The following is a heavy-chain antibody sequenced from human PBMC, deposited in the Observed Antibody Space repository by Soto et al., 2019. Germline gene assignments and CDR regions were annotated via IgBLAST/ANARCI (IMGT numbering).Heavy chain of an antibody. CDR1: GGSISSYY. D-gene: IGHD3-3*01. V-gene: IGHV4-59*01. CDR3: ASLRPDPSTPIPRPLSWFDP. CDR2: IYYSGST. Sequence: SETLSLTCTVSGGSISSYYWSWIRQPPGKGLEWIGYIYYSGSTNYNPSLKSRVTISVDTSKNQFSLKLSSVTAADTAVYYCASLRPDPSTPIPRPLSWFDPWGQGTLVTVSS. J-gene: IGHJ5*02.